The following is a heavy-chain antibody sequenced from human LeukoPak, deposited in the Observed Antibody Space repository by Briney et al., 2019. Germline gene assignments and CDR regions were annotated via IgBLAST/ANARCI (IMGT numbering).Heavy chain of an antibody. J-gene: IGHJ3*02. CDR3: AREYYDSTGRKHAFEN. CDR1: GYTFADYY. D-gene: IGHD3-22*01. V-gene: IGHV1-2*02. Sequence: ASVNVSCKTSGYTFADYYLHWVRQAPGQGLEWMGSIDPDSGGTNSAQKFQGRVTMTRDTSISTAHMELSRLRSDDTAVYYCAREYYDSTGRKHAFENWGQGTMVTVSS. CDR2: IDPDSGGT.